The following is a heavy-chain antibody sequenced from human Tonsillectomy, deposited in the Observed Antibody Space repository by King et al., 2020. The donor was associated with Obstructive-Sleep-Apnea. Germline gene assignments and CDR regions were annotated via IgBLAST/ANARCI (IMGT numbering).Heavy chain of an antibody. V-gene: IGHV4-59*01. CDR2: IYYSGST. D-gene: IGHD1-26*01. CDR3: AREGAVGGHFDL. J-gene: IGHJ2*01. Sequence: QLQESGPGLVKPSETLSLTCTVSGGSISSYYWSWIRQPPGKGLEWIGYIYYSGSTNYNPSLKSRGTILVDTSKNQFSLKLCAVTAADTAVYYCAREGAVGGHFDLWGRGTLVTVSS. CDR1: GGSISSYY.